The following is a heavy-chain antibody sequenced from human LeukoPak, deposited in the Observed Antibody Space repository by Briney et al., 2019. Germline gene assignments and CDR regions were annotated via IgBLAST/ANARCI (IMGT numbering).Heavy chain of an antibody. D-gene: IGHD5-18*01. J-gene: IGHJ6*03. Sequence: GGSLRLSCAASGFTVSSNYMSWVRQAPGKGLEWVSVIYSGGSTYYADPVKGRSTISRDNSKNTLYLQMNSLRAEDTAVYYCAKNTAMAYYYYYYMDVWGKGTTVTVSS. V-gene: IGHV3-66*02. CDR1: GFTVSSNY. CDR2: IYSGGST. CDR3: AKNTAMAYYYYYYMDV.